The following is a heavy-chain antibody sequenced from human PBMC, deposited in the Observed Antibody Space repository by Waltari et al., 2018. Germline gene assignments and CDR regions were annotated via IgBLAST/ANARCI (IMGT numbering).Heavy chain of an antibody. CDR2: IYKSGSK. CDR1: GDSISRGSYY. Sequence: QVQLQESGPGLVKPSQTLSLTCTVSGDSISRGSYYWTWIRQPAGKGLEWIGHIYKSGSKNYNPSLKTRLSISMNKSNNQLSLTLKSVTAADTAVYYCARDRGPDVNEAMGLDYWGQGTRVTVSS. J-gene: IGHJ4*02. D-gene: IGHD3-10*01. CDR3: ARDRGPDVNEAMGLDY. V-gene: IGHV4-61*02.